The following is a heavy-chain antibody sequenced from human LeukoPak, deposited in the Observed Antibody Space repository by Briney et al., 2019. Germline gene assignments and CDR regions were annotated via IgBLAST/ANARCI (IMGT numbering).Heavy chain of an antibody. J-gene: IGHJ4*02. V-gene: IGHV4-61*02. CDR2: IYTSGST. CDR3: ARHNVDTAMAPAGHFDY. CDR1: GGPISSGSYY. Sequence: PSETLSLTCTVSGGPISSGSYYWSWIRQPAGKGLEWIGRIYTSGSTNYNPSLKSRVTISVDTSKNQFSLKLSSVTAADTAVYYCARHNVDTAMAPAGHFDYWGQGTLVTVSS. D-gene: IGHD5-18*01.